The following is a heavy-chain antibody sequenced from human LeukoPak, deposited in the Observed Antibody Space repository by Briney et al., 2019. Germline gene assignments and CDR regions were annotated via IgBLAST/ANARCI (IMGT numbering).Heavy chain of an antibody. CDR2: IGAYNGNT. CDR3: ARDRGGLRYFDWLSWFDP. V-gene: IGHV1-18*01. D-gene: IGHD3-9*01. J-gene: IGHJ5*02. CDR1: GYTFTSYG. Sequence: ASVKVSCKASGYTFTSYGISWVRQAPGQGLEWMGWIGAYNGNTNYAQKLQGRVTMTTDTSTSTAYMELRSLRSDDTAVYYCARDRGGLRYFDWLSWFDPWGQGTLVTVSS.